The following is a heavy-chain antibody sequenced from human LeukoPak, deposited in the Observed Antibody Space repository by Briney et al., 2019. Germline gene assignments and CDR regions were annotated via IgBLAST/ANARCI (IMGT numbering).Heavy chain of an antibody. Sequence: GRSLRLSCAASGFTFSSYAMHWVRQAPGKGLEWVAVISYDGSNKYYADSVKGRFTISRDNSKNMLYLQMNSLRAEDTAVYYCARDRGQWLVQGIDYWGQGTLVTVSS. V-gene: IGHV3-30*04. CDR3: ARDRGQWLVQGIDY. D-gene: IGHD6-19*01. CDR1: GFTFSSYA. J-gene: IGHJ4*02. CDR2: ISYDGSNK.